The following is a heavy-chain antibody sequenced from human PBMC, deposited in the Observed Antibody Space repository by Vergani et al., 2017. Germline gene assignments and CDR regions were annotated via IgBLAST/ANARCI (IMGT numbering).Heavy chain of an antibody. CDR3: ARVNTETNGHLYYYYCMEV. V-gene: IGHV4-34*01. J-gene: IGHJ6*02. D-gene: IGHD4-11*01. Sequence: QVQLQQWGGGLLKPSETLSLTCVVNGGSFTSYHWTRIRQSPGEGLEWVGDIDHTGRPDYNPSRKSRPTMSVDKSRNQFSLTFNSVTATDTAIYFCARVNTETNGHLYYYYCMEVWGQGTAVTVS. CDR2: IDHTGRP. CDR1: GGSFTSYH.